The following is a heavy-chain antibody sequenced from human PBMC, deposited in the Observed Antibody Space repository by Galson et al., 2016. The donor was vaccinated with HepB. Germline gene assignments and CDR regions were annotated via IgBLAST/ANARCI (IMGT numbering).Heavy chain of an antibody. V-gene: IGHV4-31*03. D-gene: IGHD5-18*01. CDR1: VGSISSGGYY. CDR3: ARGGRKGLWGYYFDY. CDR2: IYHLGTT. J-gene: IGHJ4*02. Sequence: TLSPTCTFPVGSISSGGYYWSWIRHHPGKGLEWIGYIYHLGTTYFNPSLKSRVTLSIDPSKNQFSLKLSSVTAADTAVYFCARGGRKGLWGYYFDYWGQGTLVPVSS.